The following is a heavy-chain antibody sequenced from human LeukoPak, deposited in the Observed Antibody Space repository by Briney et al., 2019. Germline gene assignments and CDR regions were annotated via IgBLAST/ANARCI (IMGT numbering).Heavy chain of an antibody. V-gene: IGHV4-39*01. CDR3: ATSDSSGYCYLS. Sequence: SETLSHTCTLSGGSISSSSYYWGWIRQPPREGRGWIGKIYYRGSTYYTHSLKSRVIISVDTSKNWSSLKLSSVTAADAAVYYCATSDSSGYCYLSWGQGTLVTVSS. J-gene: IGHJ5*02. CDR2: IYYRGST. CDR1: GGSISSSSYY. D-gene: IGHD3-22*01.